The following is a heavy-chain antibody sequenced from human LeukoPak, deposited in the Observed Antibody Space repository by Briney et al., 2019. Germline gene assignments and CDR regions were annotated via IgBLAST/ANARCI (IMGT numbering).Heavy chain of an antibody. CDR2: IYYSGST. Sequence: SETLSPTCTVSGGSISSYYWSWIRQPPGKGLEWIGYIYYSGSTNYNPSLKSRVTISVDTSKNQFSLKLSSVTAADTAVYYCARATEMATKPHWVFLDYWGQGTLVTVSS. CDR1: GGSISSYY. CDR3: ARATEMATKPHWVFLDY. D-gene: IGHD5-24*01. J-gene: IGHJ4*02. V-gene: IGHV4-59*01.